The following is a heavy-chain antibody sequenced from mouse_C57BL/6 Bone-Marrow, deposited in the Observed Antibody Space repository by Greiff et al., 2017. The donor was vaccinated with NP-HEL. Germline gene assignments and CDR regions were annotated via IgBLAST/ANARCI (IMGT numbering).Heavy chain of an antibody. CDR2: IYPGSGST. J-gene: IGHJ1*03. CDR3: ARSSIITPVVATRHWYFDV. CDR1: GYTFTSYW. D-gene: IGHD1-1*01. V-gene: IGHV1-55*01. Sequence: QVQLQQPGAELVKPGASVKMSCKASGYTFTSYWITWVKQRPGQGLEWIGDIYPGSGSTNYNEKFKSKATLTVDTSSSTAYMQLSSLTSEDSAVYYCARSSIITPVVATRHWYFDVWGTGTTVTVSS.